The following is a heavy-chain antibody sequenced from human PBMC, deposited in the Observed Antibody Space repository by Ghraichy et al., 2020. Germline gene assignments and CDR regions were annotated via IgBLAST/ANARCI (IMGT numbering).Heavy chain of an antibody. CDR3: AKDSSRGQKGAHFDY. CDR1: GFTFSSYA. Sequence: GSLRLSCAASGFTFSSYAMSWVRQAPGKGLEWVSAISGSGGSTYYADSVKGRFTISRDNSKNTLYLQMNSLRAEDTAVYYCAKDSSRGQKGAHFDYWGQGTLVTVSS. J-gene: IGHJ4*02. D-gene: IGHD3-16*01. CDR2: ISGSGGST. V-gene: IGHV3-23*01.